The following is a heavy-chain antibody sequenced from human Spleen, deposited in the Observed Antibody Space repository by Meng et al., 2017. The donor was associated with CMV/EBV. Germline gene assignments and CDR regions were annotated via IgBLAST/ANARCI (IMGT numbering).Heavy chain of an antibody. D-gene: IGHD3-10*01. CDR3: ARRYGTGSYRDF. V-gene: IGHV1-2*06. CDR2: INPDSGGT. Sequence: SCKASGSSFTDYYMHWVRQAPGQGLEWMGRINPDSGGTDYAHKFQGRVTMTRDTSISTAYMELSRLTSDDTAVYYCARRYGTGSYRDFWGRGTLVTVSS. CDR1: GSSFTDYY. J-gene: IGHJ4*02.